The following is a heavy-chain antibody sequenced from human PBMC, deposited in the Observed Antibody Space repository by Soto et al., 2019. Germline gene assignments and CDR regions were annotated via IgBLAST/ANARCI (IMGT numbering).Heavy chain of an antibody. V-gene: IGHV4-39*01. D-gene: IGHD6-6*01. Sequence: QLQLQESGPGLVKPSETLSLTCAVSGGSVSSGGNYWGWIRQSPGKGLEWIGRVHDTGTTHYNPSLTSRVTTSVDTSKNQFSLNVNSVTAADTAVYYCARGLSSPSAAGVWGQGTLVTVSS. J-gene: IGHJ4*02. CDR1: GGSVSSGGNY. CDR2: VHDTGTT. CDR3: ARGLSSPSAAGV.